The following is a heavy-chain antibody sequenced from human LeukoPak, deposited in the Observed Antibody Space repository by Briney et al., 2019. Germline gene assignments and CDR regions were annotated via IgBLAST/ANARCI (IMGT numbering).Heavy chain of an antibody. CDR1: GFTFSSYG. CDR3: ARGPLLWFGENYMDV. Sequence: GGSLRLSCAASGFTFSSYGMSWVRQAPGKGLEWVSAISGSGGSTYYADSVKGRFTISRDNSKNTLYLQMNSLRSDDTAVYYCARGPLLWFGENYMDVWGKGTTVTISS. D-gene: IGHD3-10*01. CDR2: ISGSGGST. J-gene: IGHJ6*03. V-gene: IGHV3-23*01.